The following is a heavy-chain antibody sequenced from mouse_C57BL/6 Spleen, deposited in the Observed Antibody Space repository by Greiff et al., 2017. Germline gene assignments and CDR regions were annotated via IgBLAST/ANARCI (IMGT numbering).Heavy chain of an antibody. CDR2: IDPNSGGT. CDR1: GYTFTSYW. V-gene: IGHV1-72*01. J-gene: IGHJ3*01. Sequence: QVQLQQSGAELVKPGASVKLSCTASGYTFTSYWMHWVKQRPGRGLEWIGWIDPNSGGTKYNEKFKSKATLTVDKPSSTAYMQLSSLTSEDSAVYYCARADYDCFAYWGQGTLVTVSA. CDR3: ARADYDCFAY. D-gene: IGHD2-4*01.